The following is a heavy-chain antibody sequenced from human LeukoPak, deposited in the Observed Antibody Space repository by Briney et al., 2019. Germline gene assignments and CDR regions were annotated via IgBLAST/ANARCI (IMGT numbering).Heavy chain of an antibody. CDR3: TRQVAAAGTPLDY. J-gene: IGHJ4*02. CDR2: IYPGDSDT. D-gene: IGHD6-13*01. V-gene: IGHV5-51*01. CDR1: GYSFTSYW. Sequence: GGSLKISCQGSGYSFTSYWIDWVRQMPGKGLEWMGIIYPGDSDTRYSPSFQGQITISADKCISTAYLQCTSLNASNAAMYYCTRQVAAAGTPLDYWGQGTLVTVSS.